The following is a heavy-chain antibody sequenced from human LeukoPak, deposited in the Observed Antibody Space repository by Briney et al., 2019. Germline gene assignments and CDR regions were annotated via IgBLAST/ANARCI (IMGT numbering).Heavy chain of an antibody. CDR2: IKTDGSEK. CDR1: GFTFSNYW. CDR3: ARARDTAMVKDY. V-gene: IGHV3-7*01. Sequence: GGSLRLSCEGSGFTFSNYWMGWVRQAPGKGLQWVANIKTDGSEKYYVDSVKGRFTISRDNAKNSLYLQMNSLRAEDTAVYYCARARDTAMVKDYWGQGTLVTVSS. D-gene: IGHD5-18*01. J-gene: IGHJ4*02.